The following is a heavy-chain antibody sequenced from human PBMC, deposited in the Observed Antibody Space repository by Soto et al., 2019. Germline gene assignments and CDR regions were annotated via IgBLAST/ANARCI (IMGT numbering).Heavy chain of an antibody. Sequence: SETLSLTCTVSGGSISSSSYYWGWIRQPPGKGLEWIGSIYYSGSTYYNPSLKSRVTISVDTSKNQFSLKLSSLTAADTAVYYCARDKRGSSSWYNWFDPWGQGTLVTVSS. V-gene: IGHV4-39*07. CDR1: GGSISSSSYY. CDR2: IYYSGST. CDR3: ARDKRGSSSWYNWFDP. D-gene: IGHD6-13*01. J-gene: IGHJ5*02.